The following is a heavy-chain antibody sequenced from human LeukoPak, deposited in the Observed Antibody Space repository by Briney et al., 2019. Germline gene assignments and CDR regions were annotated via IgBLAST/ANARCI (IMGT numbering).Heavy chain of an antibody. CDR3: ARDGNDILTGYYKGMGAFDI. J-gene: IGHJ3*02. CDR1: GFTFSGYS. V-gene: IGHV3-48*01. Sequence: GGSLRLSCAASGFTFSGYSMSWVRQAPGKGLEWVSYISSSTGNIYYADSVKGRFTISRDNARNSLYLQMNSLRAEDTAVYYCARDGNDILTGYYKGMGAFDIWGQGTMVTVS. CDR2: ISSSTGNI. D-gene: IGHD3-9*01.